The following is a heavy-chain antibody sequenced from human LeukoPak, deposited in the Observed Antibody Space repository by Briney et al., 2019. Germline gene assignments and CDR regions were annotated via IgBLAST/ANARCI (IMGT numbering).Heavy chain of an antibody. J-gene: IGHJ4*02. CDR2: IDYSGIT. CDR3: ASSVRYYDSSGQLDY. Sequence: SETLSLTCTVSGGSITSGTYSWGWIRQPPGKGLECIGTIDYSGITYYNPSLKSRVTISVDTSKNQFSLKLSSVTAADTAVYYCASSVRYYDSSGQLDYWGQGTLVTVSS. D-gene: IGHD3-22*01. V-gene: IGHV4-39*01. CDR1: GGSITSGTYS.